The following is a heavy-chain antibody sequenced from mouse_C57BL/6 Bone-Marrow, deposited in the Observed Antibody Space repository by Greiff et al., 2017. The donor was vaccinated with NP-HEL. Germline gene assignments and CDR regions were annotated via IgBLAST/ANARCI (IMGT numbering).Heavy chain of an antibody. Sequence: EVKLMESGPGLVKPSQSLSLTCSVTGYSITSGYYWNWIRQFPGNKLEWMGYISYDGSNNYNPSLKNRISITRDTSKNQFFLKLNSVTTEDTATYYCAREMVTYYAMDYWGQGTSVTVSS. V-gene: IGHV3-6*01. J-gene: IGHJ4*01. CDR1: GYSITSGYY. D-gene: IGHD2-2*01. CDR3: AREMVTYYAMDY. CDR2: ISYDGSN.